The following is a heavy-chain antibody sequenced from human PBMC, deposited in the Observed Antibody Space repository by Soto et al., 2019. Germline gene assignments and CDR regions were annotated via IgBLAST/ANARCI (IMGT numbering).Heavy chain of an antibody. CDR3: AADLGTSALFDY. Sequence: SVKVSCKASGFTFTSSAMQWVRQARGQRLEWIGWIFVGSGNTNYEQKFQERVTITRDMSTRTAYMELSSLRSEDTAVYYCAADLGTSALFDYWGQGTLVTVSS. D-gene: IGHD1-7*01. CDR2: IFVGSGNT. CDR1: GFTFTSSA. V-gene: IGHV1-58*02. J-gene: IGHJ4*02.